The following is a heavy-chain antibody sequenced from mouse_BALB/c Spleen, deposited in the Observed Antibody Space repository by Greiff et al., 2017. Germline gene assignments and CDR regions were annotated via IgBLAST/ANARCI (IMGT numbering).Heavy chain of an antibody. CDR3: ARARDGVYAMDY. CDR2: IYPGDGDT. J-gene: IGHJ4*01. CDR1: GYAFSSYW. Sequence: QVQLQQSGAELVRPGSSVKISCKASGYAFSSYWMNWVKQRPGQGLEWIGQIYPGDGDTNYNGKFKGKATLTADKSSSTAYMQLSSLTSEDSAVYFCARARDGVYAMDYWGQGTSVTVSS. V-gene: IGHV1-80*01. D-gene: IGHD1-2*01.